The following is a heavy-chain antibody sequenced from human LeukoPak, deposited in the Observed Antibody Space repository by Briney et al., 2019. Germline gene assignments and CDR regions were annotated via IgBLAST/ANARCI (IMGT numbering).Heavy chain of an antibody. D-gene: IGHD6-6*01. CDR1: GFTFSSYA. V-gene: IGHV3-23*01. Sequence: PGGSLRLSCAASGFTFSSYAMSWVRQAPGKGLEWVSAISGSGGSTYYADSVKGRFTISRDNSKNTLYLQMNSLRAEGTAVYYCAKVKPEYSSSGGWFDPWGQGTLVTVSS. CDR2: ISGSGGST. J-gene: IGHJ5*02. CDR3: AKVKPEYSSSGGWFDP.